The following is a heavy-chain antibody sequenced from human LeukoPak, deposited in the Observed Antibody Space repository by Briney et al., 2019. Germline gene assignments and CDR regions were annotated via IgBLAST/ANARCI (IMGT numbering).Heavy chain of an antibody. Sequence: ASVKVSCKASGYTFTSYSMSWVRQAPGQGLEWMGWISAYNGNTIYAQKVKGRVTMTTDTSTSTAYMELRSLKSDDTAVYYCARASYCSGGSCYSDYWGQGTLVTVSS. V-gene: IGHV1-18*01. CDR3: ARASYCSGGSCYSDY. CDR1: GYTFTSYS. D-gene: IGHD2-15*01. CDR2: ISAYNGNT. J-gene: IGHJ4*02.